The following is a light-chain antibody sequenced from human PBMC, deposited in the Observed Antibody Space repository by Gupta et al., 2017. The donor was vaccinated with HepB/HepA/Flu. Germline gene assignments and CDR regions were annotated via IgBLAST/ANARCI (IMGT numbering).Light chain of an antibody. CDR1: SSDVGGYNY. Sequence: QSALTQPPSASGSPGQSVTISCTGTSSDVGGYNYVSWYHHHPGQAPKLMIYEVTKRPSGVPDRFSGSKSGNTASLTVSGLQAEDEADYYCSSYAGSNNYVFGTGTKVTVL. J-gene: IGLJ1*01. V-gene: IGLV2-8*01. CDR2: EVT. CDR3: SSYAGSNNYV.